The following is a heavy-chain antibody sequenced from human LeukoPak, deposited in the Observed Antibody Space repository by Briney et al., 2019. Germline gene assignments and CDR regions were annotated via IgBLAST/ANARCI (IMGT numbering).Heavy chain of an antibody. CDR1: GGSITGSNW. Sequence: SGTLSLTCAVSGGSITGSNWWTWVRQPPGKGLEWIGEIYHSGSTNYNPSLKSRVTISVDKSNNQSSLKLNSMTAADTAVYYCARNAGNSDVDYWGQGILVTVSS. D-gene: IGHD4-23*01. V-gene: IGHV4-4*02. J-gene: IGHJ4*02. CDR3: ARNAGNSDVDY. CDR2: IYHSGST.